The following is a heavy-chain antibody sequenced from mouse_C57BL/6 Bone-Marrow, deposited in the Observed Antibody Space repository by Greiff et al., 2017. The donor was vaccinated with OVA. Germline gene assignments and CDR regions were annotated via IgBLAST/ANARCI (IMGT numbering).Heavy chain of an antibody. CDR2: IYPSDSET. J-gene: IGHJ4*01. V-gene: IGHV1-61*01. CDR3: ASRGAYYYAMDY. Sequence: VQLQQPGAELVRPGSSVKLSCKASGYTFTSYWMDWVKQRPGQGLEWIGNIYPSDSETHYNQKFKDKATLTVDNSSSTAYMQLSSLTSEDSAVYYCASRGAYYYAMDYWCQGTSVTVTS. CDR1: GYTFTSYW.